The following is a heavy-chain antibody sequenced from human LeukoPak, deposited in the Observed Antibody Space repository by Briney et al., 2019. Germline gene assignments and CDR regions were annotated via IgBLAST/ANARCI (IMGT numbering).Heavy chain of an antibody. CDR2: TYYTSKWNT. D-gene: IGHD6-25*01. CDR3: ARGRASAFDV. J-gene: IGHJ3*01. V-gene: IGHV6-1*01. Sequence: SQTLSLTCAISGDGVSTSGVAWNWVRQSPSRGLEWLGRTYYTSKWNTDYAVSMKSRIVVNPDTSKNQFSLQLNSVTSEDTAVYYCARGRASAFDVWGQGTMVTVSS. CDR1: GDGVSTSGVA.